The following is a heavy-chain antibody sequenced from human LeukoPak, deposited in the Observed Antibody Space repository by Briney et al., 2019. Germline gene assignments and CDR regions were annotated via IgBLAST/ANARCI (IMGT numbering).Heavy chain of an antibody. CDR3: ARDFYGSGSYYTVAFDS. J-gene: IGHJ4*02. CDR2: IKQDGSQK. V-gene: IGHV3-7*03. D-gene: IGHD3-10*01. Sequence: GGSLRLSCAASGFSFSAYWMSWVRQAPGKGLEWLANIKQDGSQKYYVDSVKDRFTISRDNAKNSLYLQLDSLRADDTAVYYCARDFYGSGSYYTVAFDSWGQGTLVTVSS. CDR1: GFSFSAYW.